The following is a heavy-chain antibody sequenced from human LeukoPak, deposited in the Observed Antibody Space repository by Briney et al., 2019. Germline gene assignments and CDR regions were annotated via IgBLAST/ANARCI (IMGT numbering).Heavy chain of an antibody. V-gene: IGHV3-48*03. CDR2: ISSSGSTI. D-gene: IGHD3-10*02. J-gene: IGHJ6*04. CDR3: AELGITMIGGV. Sequence: GGSLRLSCAASGFTFSSYEINWVRLAPGKGLEWVSYISSSGSTIYYADSVKGRFTISRDNAKNSLYLQMNSLRAEDTAVYYCAELGITMIGGVWGKGTTVTISS. CDR1: GFTFSSYE.